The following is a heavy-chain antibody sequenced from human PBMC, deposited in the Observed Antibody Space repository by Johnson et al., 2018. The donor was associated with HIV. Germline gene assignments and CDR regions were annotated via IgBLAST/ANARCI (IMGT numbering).Heavy chain of an antibody. J-gene: IGHJ3*02. CDR2: INWNGGST. CDR1: GFTFSDYY. Sequence: VQLVESGGGLVQPGGSLRLSCAASGFTFSDYYMSWVRQAPGKGLEWVSGINWNGGSTGYADSVKGRFTMPRDNAKNSLYLQMNSLRAEDTALYYCARDWAAVGRVGGMDAFDIWGQGTMVTVSS. CDR3: ARDWAAVGRVGGMDAFDI. V-gene: IGHV3-20*04. D-gene: IGHD6-13*01.